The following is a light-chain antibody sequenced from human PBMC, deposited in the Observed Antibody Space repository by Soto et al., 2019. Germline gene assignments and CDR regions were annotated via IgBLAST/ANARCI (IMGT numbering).Light chain of an antibody. CDR3: SSYAGSNDWVV. CDR1: ISDVGGYGY. V-gene: IGLV2-8*01. J-gene: IGLJ3*02. CDR2: EVN. Sequence: QSALTQPPSASGSPGQSVTISCTGTISDVGGYGYVSWYQQHPGKAPRRLIFEVNKRPSGVPDRFFGSKSGNTASLTVSGLQADDEADYYCSSYAGSNDWVVFGGGTKLTVL.